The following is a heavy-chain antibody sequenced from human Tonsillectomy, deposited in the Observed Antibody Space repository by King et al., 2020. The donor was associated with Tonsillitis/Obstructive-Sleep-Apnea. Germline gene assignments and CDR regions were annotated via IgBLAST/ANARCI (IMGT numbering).Heavy chain of an antibody. J-gene: IGHJ6*02. Sequence: VQLVESGGGLVQPGGSLRLSCAASGFTFSSYAMSWVRQAPGKGLEWVSAISGSGGSTYYADSVKGRFTISRDNSKNTLYLQMNSLRAEDTAVYYCAKDIYYDFWSGRYGPRPLGMDVWGQGTTVTVSS. CDR1: GFTFSSYA. CDR2: ISGSGGST. CDR3: AKDIYYDFWSGRYGPRPLGMDV. V-gene: IGHV3-23*04. D-gene: IGHD3-3*01.